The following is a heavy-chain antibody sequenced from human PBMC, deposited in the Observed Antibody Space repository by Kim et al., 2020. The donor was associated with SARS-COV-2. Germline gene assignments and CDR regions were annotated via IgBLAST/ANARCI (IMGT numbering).Heavy chain of an antibody. CDR3: ARDRGSYGTEFDY. D-gene: IGHD5-18*01. Sequence: YSDSGKGRFTISRDNSNSTLYVQMSSLRAEDTAVYYCARDRGSYGTEFDYWGQGTLVTVSS. J-gene: IGHJ4*02. V-gene: IGHV3-33*01.